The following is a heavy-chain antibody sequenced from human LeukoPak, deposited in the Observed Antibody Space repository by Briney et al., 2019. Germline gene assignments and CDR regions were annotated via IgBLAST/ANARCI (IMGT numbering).Heavy chain of an antibody. CDR3: TRAGSFRFDY. Sequence: QPGGSVRLSCEPSGFAVSSYWMHWFRQAPGKGLVWVSRISPDGSTTNYADFAKGRFTISRDNAKNTLFLQMNSLRAEDTAVYYCTRAGSFRFDYWGQGTLVTVSS. D-gene: IGHD1-26*01. V-gene: IGHV3-74*01. CDR2: ISPDGSTT. CDR1: GFAVSSYW. J-gene: IGHJ4*02.